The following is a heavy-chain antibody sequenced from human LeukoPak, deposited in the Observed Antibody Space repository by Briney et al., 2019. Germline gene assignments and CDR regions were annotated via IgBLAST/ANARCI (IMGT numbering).Heavy chain of an antibody. Sequence: GGSLRLSCAASGFTFSSYWMHWVRQAPGKGLVWVSRINSDGSTTSYADSVKGRFTISRGNAKNTLYLQMNSLRAEDTAVYYCARRGATRVAFDIWGQGTMVTVSS. CDR1: GFTFSSYW. D-gene: IGHD1-26*01. CDR2: INSDGSTT. J-gene: IGHJ3*02. V-gene: IGHV3-74*01. CDR3: ARRGATRVAFDI.